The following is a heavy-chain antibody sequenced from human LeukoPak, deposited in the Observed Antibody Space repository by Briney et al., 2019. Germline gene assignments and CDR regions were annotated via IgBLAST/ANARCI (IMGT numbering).Heavy chain of an antibody. V-gene: IGHV4-38-2*02. CDR2: IYHSGST. CDR3: ARELGYCSGGSCQPDYFDY. D-gene: IGHD2-15*01. J-gene: IGHJ4*02. CDR1: GYSISSGYY. Sequence: SETLSLTCAVSGYSISSGYYWGWIRQPPGKGLEWIGSIYHSGSTYYNPSLKSRVTISVDTSKNQFSLKLSSVTAADTAVYYCARELGYCSGGSCQPDYFDYWGQGTLLTVSS.